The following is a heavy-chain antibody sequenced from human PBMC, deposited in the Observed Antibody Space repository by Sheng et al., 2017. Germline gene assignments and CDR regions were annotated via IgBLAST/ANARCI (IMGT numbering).Heavy chain of an antibody. CDR2: IYHSGST. J-gene: IGHJ3*02. V-gene: IGHV4-38-2*02. D-gene: IGHD4-17*01. CDR1: GYSISSGYY. Sequence: QVQLQESGPGLVKPSETLSLTCAVSGYSISSGYYWGWIRQPPGKGLEWIGSIYHSGSTYYNPSLKSRVTISVDTSKNQFSLKLSSVTAADTAVYYCARDFAEIYGDYVSEANAFDIWGQGDNGHRLF. CDR3: ARDFAEIYGDYVSEANAFDI.